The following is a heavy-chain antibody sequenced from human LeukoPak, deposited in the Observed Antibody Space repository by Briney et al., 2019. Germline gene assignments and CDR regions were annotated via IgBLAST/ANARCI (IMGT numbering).Heavy chain of an antibody. CDR1: GGTFSSYA. CDR2: IIPILGIA. D-gene: IGHD2-15*01. CDR3: AILGYCSDGNCSKWFDP. Sequence: GASVKVSCKASGGTFSSYAISWVRQAPGQGLEWMGRIIPILGIANYAQKFQGRVTITADKSTSTAYMELSSLRSEDTAVYYCAILGYCSDGNCSKWFDPWGQGTLVTVSS. V-gene: IGHV1-69*04. J-gene: IGHJ5*02.